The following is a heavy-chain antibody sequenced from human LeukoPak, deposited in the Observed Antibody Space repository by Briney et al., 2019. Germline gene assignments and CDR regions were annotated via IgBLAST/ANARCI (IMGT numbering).Heavy chain of an antibody. Sequence: GGSLRLSCAASGFTFSSYWMSWVRQAPGKGLEWVANIKQDGTEKYYVDSVKGRFTISRDNAKNSLYLQMNSLRAEDTAVYYCARDPYTVTSYYYYMDVWGKGTTVTVSS. CDR3: ARDPYTVTSYYYYMDV. V-gene: IGHV3-7*01. CDR1: GFTFSSYW. CDR2: IKQDGTEK. J-gene: IGHJ6*03. D-gene: IGHD4-17*01.